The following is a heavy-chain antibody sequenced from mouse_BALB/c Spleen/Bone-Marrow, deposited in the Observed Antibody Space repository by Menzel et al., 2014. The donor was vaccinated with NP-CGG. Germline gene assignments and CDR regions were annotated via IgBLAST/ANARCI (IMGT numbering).Heavy chain of an antibody. CDR3: ARRGDGYYCFDH. CDR1: GFDFSRYW. D-gene: IGHD2-3*01. CDR2: INPDSSTI. V-gene: IGHV4-1*02. Sequence: EVKLMESGGGLVQPGGSLKLSCAASGFDFSRYWMSWVRQAPGKGLEWIGEINPDSSTINYTQSLKDKFIISRDNAKNTLCLQLNKVTSEDTALYYCARRGDGYYCFDHWGQGTLVTVSA. J-gene: IGHJ3*01.